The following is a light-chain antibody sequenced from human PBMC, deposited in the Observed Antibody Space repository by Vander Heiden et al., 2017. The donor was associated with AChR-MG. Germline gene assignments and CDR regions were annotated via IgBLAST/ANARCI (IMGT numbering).Light chain of an antibody. CDR2: QDS. Sequence: SYELPQPPSVSVSPGQTASITCSGDKLGDKYACWYQQKPGQSPVLVIYQDSKRPSGIPERFSGSNSGNTATLTISGTQARDEADYDCQAWDSSNVVFGGGTKLTVL. CDR3: QAWDSSNVV. J-gene: IGLJ2*01. V-gene: IGLV3-1*01. CDR1: KLGDKY.